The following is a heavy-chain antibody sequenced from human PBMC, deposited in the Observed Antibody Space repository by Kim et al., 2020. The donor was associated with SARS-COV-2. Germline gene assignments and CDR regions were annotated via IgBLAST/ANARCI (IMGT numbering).Heavy chain of an antibody. CDR2: IKSKTDGGTT. CDR1: GFTFSNAW. Sequence: GGSLRLSCAASGFTFSNAWMSWVRQAPGKGLEWVGRIKSKTDGGTTDYAAPVKGRFTISREDSKNTLYLQMNSLKTEDTAVYYCTTDLAWVFGDFWSGYYFMADYWGQGTLVTVSS. J-gene: IGHJ4*02. D-gene: IGHD3-3*01. V-gene: IGHV3-15*01. CDR3: TTDLAWVFGDFWSGYYFMADY.